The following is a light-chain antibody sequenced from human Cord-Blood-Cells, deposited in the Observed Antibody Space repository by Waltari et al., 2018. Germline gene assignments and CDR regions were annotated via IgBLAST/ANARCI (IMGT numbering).Light chain of an antibody. V-gene: IGKV3-11*01. CDR1: QSVSSY. Sequence: EIVLTQSPATLSLSPGERATLSCRASQSVSSYLAWYQQKPCQAPRLLIYDASNRATGIPARFSGSGSGTDFTLTISSLEPEDFAVYYCQQRSNWPPPTFGQGTRLEIK. CDR2: DAS. CDR3: QQRSNWPPPT. J-gene: IGKJ5*01.